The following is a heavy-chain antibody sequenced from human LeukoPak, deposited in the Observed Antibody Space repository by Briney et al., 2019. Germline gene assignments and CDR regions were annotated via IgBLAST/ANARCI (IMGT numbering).Heavy chain of an antibody. J-gene: IGHJ5*02. CDR2: ISGSDGSS. CDR1: GFTFSNYV. D-gene: IGHD2-2*01. Sequence: GGSLRLSCAASGFTFSNYVMSWVRQAPGKGLEWVSAISGSDGSSSYADSVKGRFTFSRDNSKNTLYLHMNSLRAEDTAVYYCAKLLSGYCSRTSCLNWFDPWGQGTLVTVSS. CDR3: AKLLSGYCSRTSCLNWFDP. V-gene: IGHV3-23*01.